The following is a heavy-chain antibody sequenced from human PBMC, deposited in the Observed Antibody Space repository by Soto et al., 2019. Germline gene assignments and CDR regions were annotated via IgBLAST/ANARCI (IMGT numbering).Heavy chain of an antibody. CDR1: GFTFGDYA. CDR2: ITIRTGNI. Sequence: GGSLRLSCTASGFTFGDYAMSWFRQAPGKGLEWLAYITIRTGNIVYADSVRGRFTISADNAENSVFLQMNSLRDEDTAVYFWVRDRDLDRDMVHADLWGQGTLVTVSS. J-gene: IGHJ4*01. D-gene: IGHD5-18*01. CDR3: VRDRDLDRDMVHADL. V-gene: IGHV3-48*02.